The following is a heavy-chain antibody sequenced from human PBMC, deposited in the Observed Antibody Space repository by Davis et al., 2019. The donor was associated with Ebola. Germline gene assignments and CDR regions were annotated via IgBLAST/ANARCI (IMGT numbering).Heavy chain of an antibody. D-gene: IGHD7-27*01. Sequence: GESLKISCAASGFTFSSYGIHWVRQAPGKGLEWVAFIRYDGSNKYYGDSVKGRFSISRDNFKLQMNSLRIEDTAVYYCAHTGFYYYMDDWGKGTTVIVSS. CDR1: GFTFSSYG. CDR2: IRYDGSNK. V-gene: IGHV3-30*02. CDR3: AHTGFYYYMDD. J-gene: IGHJ6*03.